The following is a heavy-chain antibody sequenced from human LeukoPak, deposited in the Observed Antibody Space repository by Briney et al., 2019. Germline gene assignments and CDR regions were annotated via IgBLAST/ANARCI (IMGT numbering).Heavy chain of an antibody. CDR2: IYYSGST. V-gene: IGHV4-38-2*01. CDR3: ATLLDPTGWFDP. Sequence: SETLSLTCAVSGYSISRGYYWGWIRQLPGEGLEWIASIYYSGSTYYNPSLKSRVTISVNTSTNQFSLKLSSVSAADTAVYYCATLLDPTGWFDPWGQGTLVTVSS. J-gene: IGHJ5*02. D-gene: IGHD3/OR15-3a*01. CDR1: GYSISRGYY.